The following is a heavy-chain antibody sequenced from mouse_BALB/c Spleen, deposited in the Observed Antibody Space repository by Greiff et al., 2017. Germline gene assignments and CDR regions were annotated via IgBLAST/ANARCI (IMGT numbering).Heavy chain of an antibody. CDR1: GFTFSDYG. Sequence: DVQLVESGGGLVQPGGSRKLSCAASGFTFSDYGMAWVRQAPGKGPEWVAFISNLAYSIYYADTVTGRFTIARENAKNTLYLEMSSLRSEDTAMYSCSKKDYYGTHWYFDVWGAGTTVTVSS. CDR2: ISNLAYSI. D-gene: IGHD1-1*01. CDR3: SKKDYYGTHWYFDV. J-gene: IGHJ1*01. V-gene: IGHV5-15*02.